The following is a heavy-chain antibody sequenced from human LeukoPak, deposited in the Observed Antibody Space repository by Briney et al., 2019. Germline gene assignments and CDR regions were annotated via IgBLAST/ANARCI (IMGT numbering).Heavy chain of an antibody. V-gene: IGHV1-18*01. CDR1: GYTFTSYG. Sequence: GASVKASCKASGYTFTSYGISWVRQAPGKGLEWMGWISGYNGNTNYAQKLQGRVTMTTDTSTSTVYMELRSLRSDDTAVYYCASCSGGSCYSGFDYWGQGTLVTVSS. CDR3: ASCSGGSCYSGFDY. D-gene: IGHD2-15*01. J-gene: IGHJ4*02. CDR2: ISGYNGNT.